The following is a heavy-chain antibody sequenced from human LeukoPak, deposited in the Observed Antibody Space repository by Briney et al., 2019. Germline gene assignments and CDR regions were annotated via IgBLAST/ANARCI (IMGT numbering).Heavy chain of an antibody. J-gene: IGHJ4*02. D-gene: IGHD6-19*01. CDR1: GYTYPAYY. CDR2: INPNSGGT. CDR3: ARVLAGYTSGWHFDY. V-gene: IGHV1-2*02. Sequence: ASVKVSCKASGYTYPAYYLHWVRQAPGQGLEWMGWINPNSGGTHYAQKFQGRVTMTRDTSISTVYMELSSLRSDDTAVYYCARVLAGYTSGWHFDYWGQGTLVTVSS.